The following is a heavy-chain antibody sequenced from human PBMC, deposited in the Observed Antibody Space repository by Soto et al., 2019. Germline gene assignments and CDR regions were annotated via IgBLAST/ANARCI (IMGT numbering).Heavy chain of an antibody. Sequence: EVQLVESGGGLVKPGGSLRLSCAASGFTFSSYSMNWVRQAPGKGLEWVSSISSSSSYIYYAVSVKGRFTISRDNAKNSLYLQMNSLRAEDTAVYYCARDIARSSGLDYWGQGTLVTVSS. D-gene: IGHD6-19*01. V-gene: IGHV3-21*01. CDR2: ISSSSSYI. CDR3: ARDIARSSGLDY. CDR1: GFTFSSYS. J-gene: IGHJ4*02.